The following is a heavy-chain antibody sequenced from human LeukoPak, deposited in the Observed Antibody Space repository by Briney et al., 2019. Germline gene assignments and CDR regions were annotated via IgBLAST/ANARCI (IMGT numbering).Heavy chain of an antibody. D-gene: IGHD3-3*01. V-gene: IGHV3-15*04. Sequence: GGSLRLSCAASGFSFSDAWMSWVRQIPGKGLEWVGRIESKTDGGTTDYAAPVKGRFTISRDDSKNTLYLQMNSLKTEDTAVYYCTTGEATIFGVVTQWGDYYYYMDVWGKGTTVTVSS. CDR2: IESKTDGGTT. CDR1: GFSFSDAW. CDR3: TTGEATIFGVVTQWGDYYYYMDV. J-gene: IGHJ6*03.